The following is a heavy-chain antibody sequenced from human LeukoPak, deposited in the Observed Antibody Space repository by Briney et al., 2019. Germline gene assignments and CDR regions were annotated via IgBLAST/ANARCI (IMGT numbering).Heavy chain of an antibody. V-gene: IGHV1-69*13. CDR1: GGTFSSYA. J-gene: IGHJ4*02. CDR3: ARDLRGSSSWYEGTHNYFDY. D-gene: IGHD6-13*01. Sequence: ASVKVSCKASGGTFSSYAISWVRQAPGQGLEWMGGIIPIFGTANYAQKFQGRVTITADESTSTAYMELSSLRSEDTAVYYCARDLRGSSSWYEGTHNYFDYWGQGTLVTVSS. CDR2: IIPIFGTA.